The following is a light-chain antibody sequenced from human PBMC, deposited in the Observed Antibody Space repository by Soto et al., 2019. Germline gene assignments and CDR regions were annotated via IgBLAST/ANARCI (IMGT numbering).Light chain of an antibody. V-gene: IGKV3-20*01. Sequence: EILLTQSPGTLSLSPWERATLSCRASQSVPKNYLAWYQQEPGQAPRLLIYGPSSRATGIPDRFSGSGSGTDFTLTISRLEPEDFAVYYCHQYATSPQTFGQGTKVEIK. CDR3: HQYATSPQT. CDR1: QSVPKNY. CDR2: GPS. J-gene: IGKJ1*01.